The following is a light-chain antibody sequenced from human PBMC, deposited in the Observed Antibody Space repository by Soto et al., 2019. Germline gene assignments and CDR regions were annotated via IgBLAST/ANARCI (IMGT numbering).Light chain of an antibody. J-gene: IGKJ1*01. CDR1: QSVRSN. Sequence: IVMTQFPATLSVFPGERATLSCRASQSVRSNLDWYQQKPGQAPRLLIYDATTRATGIPARFNGSGSGTEFNLTISSLQSEDFAVYYCQQYNDWPRTFGQGTKVDIK. CDR3: QQYNDWPRT. V-gene: IGKV3-15*01. CDR2: DAT.